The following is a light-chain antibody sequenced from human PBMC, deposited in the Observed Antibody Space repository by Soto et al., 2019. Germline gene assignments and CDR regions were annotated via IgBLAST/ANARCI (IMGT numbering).Light chain of an antibody. CDR2: ANS. V-gene: IGLV1-40*01. J-gene: IGLJ3*02. Sequence: QSVLTQPPSVSGAPGQRVTISCTGSSSNIGAGYDVHWYQQLPGTAPKLLIYANSNPPSGVPDRFSGSKSGTSASLAITGLQAEDEADYYCQSYDSSLSALFGGGTKLTVL. CDR1: SSNIGAGYD. CDR3: QSYDSSLSAL.